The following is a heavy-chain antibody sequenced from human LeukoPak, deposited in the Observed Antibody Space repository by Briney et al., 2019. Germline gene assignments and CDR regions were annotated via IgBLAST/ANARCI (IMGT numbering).Heavy chain of an antibody. D-gene: IGHD5-12*01. CDR1: GGSISSSNW. CDR3: ARVDSGYDYYFDY. Sequence: SGTLSLTCAVSGGSISSSNWWCWVRQPPGKGLEWIGEIYHSGSTNYNPPLKSRVTISVDKSKNQFSMKLSSVTAEDTAVYYCARVDSGYDYYFDYWGQGTLVTVSS. CDR2: IYHSGST. V-gene: IGHV4-4*02. J-gene: IGHJ4*02.